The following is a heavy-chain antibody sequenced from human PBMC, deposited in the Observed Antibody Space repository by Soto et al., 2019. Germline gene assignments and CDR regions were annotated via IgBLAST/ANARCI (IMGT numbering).Heavy chain of an antibody. CDR1: GGSVRAPDW. D-gene: IGHD1-1*01. CDR3: ARVRQGCSANNCYFDP. V-gene: IGHV4-4*02. Sequence: PSETLSLTCTLSGGSVRAPDWWNWVRQSPDKGLEWIAEVHISGHSNYNASLRSRVSVSIDSSKNQFYLNLNSVNAADTAIYYCARVRQGCSANNCYFDPWGQGTQVTVSS. J-gene: IGHJ5*01. CDR2: VHISGHS.